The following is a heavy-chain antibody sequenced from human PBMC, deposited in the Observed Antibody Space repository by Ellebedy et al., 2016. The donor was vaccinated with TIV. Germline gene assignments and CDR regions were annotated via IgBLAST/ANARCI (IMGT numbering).Heavy chain of an antibody. CDR3: ARDMVQGMVARYLWFDY. V-gene: IGHV1-18*01. J-gene: IGHJ4*02. CDR1: GYAFGRYG. Sequence: AASVKVSCKASGYAFGRYGISWVRQAPGQGIEGMAWISAYTGNTEYAQRVQGRVTVTTDMSTSTAYMELRSLRSDDTAVYYCARDMVQGMVARYLWFDYWGQGTLVTVSS. D-gene: IGHD5-12*01. CDR2: ISAYTGNT.